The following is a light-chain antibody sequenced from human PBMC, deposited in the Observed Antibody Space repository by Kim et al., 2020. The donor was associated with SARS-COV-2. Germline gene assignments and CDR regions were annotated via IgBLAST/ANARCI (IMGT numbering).Light chain of an antibody. CDR1: QSVSSN. V-gene: IGKV3-15*01. CDR2: GAS. J-gene: IGKJ2*03. Sequence: GSPGERATLSCRASQSVSSNLAWFQQKPGQAPRLLIYGASTRASGVPARFSGSGSGTEFTLTISSLQSEDFAVYYCQQFNNWPLYSFGQGTKLEI. CDR3: QQFNNWPLYS.